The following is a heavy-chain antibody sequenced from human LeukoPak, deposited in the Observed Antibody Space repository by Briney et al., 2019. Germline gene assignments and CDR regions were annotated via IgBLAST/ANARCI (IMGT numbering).Heavy chain of an antibody. J-gene: IGHJ4*02. Sequence: SETLSLTCDVSGGSISSGLYSWSWIRQPLGKGLEWIGYIYHTGSTYYNPSLKSRVTISVDTSKNQFSLKLSSVTAADTAVYYCARESSRGSYWGQGALVTVSS. D-gene: IGHD3-16*01. CDR1: GGSISSGLYS. CDR3: ARESSRGSY. CDR2: IYHTGST. V-gene: IGHV4-30-2*01.